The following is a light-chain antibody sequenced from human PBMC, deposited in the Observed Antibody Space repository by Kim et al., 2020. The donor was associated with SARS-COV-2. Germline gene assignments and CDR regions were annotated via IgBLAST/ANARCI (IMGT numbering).Light chain of an antibody. CDR3: QSYDNSLGGYV. J-gene: IGLJ1*01. CDR2: LDT. Sequence: RVTISCNGCGSNIGADYGVHWYQQFPGTAPRVLIYLDTNRPSGVPDRFSASKSGTSASLAITGLQAEDEADYYCQSYDNSLGGYVFGSGTKVTVL. CDR1: GSNIGADYG. V-gene: IGLV1-40*01.